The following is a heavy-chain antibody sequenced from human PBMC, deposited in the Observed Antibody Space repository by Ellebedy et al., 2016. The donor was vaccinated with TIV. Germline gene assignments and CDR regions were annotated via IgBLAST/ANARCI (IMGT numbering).Heavy chain of an antibody. CDR2: ISSDGTNK. D-gene: IGHD1-26*01. Sequence: GESLKISXAASRFTFSSFGPHWVRQAPGKGLEWVAIISSDGTNKYYADSVRGRFTISRDNSKNTLYLQMDSLRVEDTALYYCAKDESDGELPRPFDYWGQGTLVTVSS. V-gene: IGHV3-30*18. CDR3: AKDESDGELPRPFDY. CDR1: RFTFSSFG. J-gene: IGHJ4*02.